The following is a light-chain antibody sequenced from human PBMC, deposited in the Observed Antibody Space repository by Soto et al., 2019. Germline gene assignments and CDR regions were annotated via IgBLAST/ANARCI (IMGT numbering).Light chain of an antibody. V-gene: IGKV3-15*01. Sequence: EIVMTQSPATLSVSPGERATLSCRASQSFSSNLAWYQKKPGQAPRLVIYGASTRTTGIPARFNGSGSGTEFTLTIGSLQSEDFAVYYCQQYNSWPSFGQGTRLEI. CDR3: QQYNSWPS. CDR1: QSFSSN. J-gene: IGKJ5*01. CDR2: GAS.